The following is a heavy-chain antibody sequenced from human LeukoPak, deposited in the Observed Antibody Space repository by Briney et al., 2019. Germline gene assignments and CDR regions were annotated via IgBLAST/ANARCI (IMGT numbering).Heavy chain of an antibody. CDR1: GYTFTSYH. Sequence: ASVNVSCKASGYTFTSYHLHWVRQAPGQGLEWMGVIIPRGGSTTFPQKFQGRVTLTRDTSTSTVYMELRGLRSEDTAVYYCARGGGIIEFFDLWGRGTLVTVSS. J-gene: IGHJ2*01. CDR2: IIPRGGST. D-gene: IGHD3-16*01. V-gene: IGHV1-46*01. CDR3: ARGGGIIEFFDL.